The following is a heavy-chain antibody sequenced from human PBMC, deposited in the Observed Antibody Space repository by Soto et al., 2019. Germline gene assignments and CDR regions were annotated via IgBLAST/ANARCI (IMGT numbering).Heavy chain of an antibody. CDR1: VFTFSNYG. D-gene: IGHD3-10*01. V-gene: IGHV3-30*18. CDR2: VSYDGDDK. J-gene: IGHJ6*01. Sequence: PGGSLRLSCASSVFTFSNYGMHCVRHSPGKGLEWVAVVSYDGDDKYYADSVKGRFPISRDNSKNTVYLEMNSLRAEDTAVYYCAKDIAMVRGVIIDMDVWGQGTTVSVSS. CDR3: AKDIAMVRGVIIDMDV.